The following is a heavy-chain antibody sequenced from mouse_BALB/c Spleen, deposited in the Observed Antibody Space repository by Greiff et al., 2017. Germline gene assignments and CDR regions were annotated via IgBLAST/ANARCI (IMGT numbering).Heavy chain of an antibody. CDR3: ARRGTMITTAMDY. CDR1: GFSLTSYG. Sequence: VMLVESGPGLVQPSQSLSITCTVSGFSLTSYGVHWVRQSPGKGLEWLGVIWSGGSTDYNAAFISRLSISKDNSKSQVFFKMNSLQANDTAIYYCARRGTMITTAMDYWGQGTSVTVSS. CDR2: IWSGGST. V-gene: IGHV2-2*02. J-gene: IGHJ4*01. D-gene: IGHD2-4*01.